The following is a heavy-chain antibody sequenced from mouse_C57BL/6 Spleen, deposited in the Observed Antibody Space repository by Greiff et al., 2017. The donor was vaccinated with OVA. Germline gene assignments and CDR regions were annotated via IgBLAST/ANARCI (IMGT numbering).Heavy chain of an antibody. CDR3: ARAKDYYGSGSAMDY. D-gene: IGHD1-1*01. CDR1: GYSITSGYD. J-gene: IGHJ4*01. Sequence: ESGPGMVKPSQSLSLTCTVTGYSITSGYDWHWIRHFPGNKLEWMGYISYSGSTNYNPSLKSRISITHDTSKNHFFLKLNSVTTEDTATYYCARAKDYYGSGSAMDYWGQGTSVTVSS. V-gene: IGHV3-1*01. CDR2: ISYSGST.